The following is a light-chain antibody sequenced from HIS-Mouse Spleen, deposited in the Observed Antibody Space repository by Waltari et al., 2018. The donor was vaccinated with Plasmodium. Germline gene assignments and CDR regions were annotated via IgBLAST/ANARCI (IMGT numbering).Light chain of an antibody. V-gene: IGLV3-27*01. CDR3: YSAAYNNLV. Sequence: SYELTQPSSVSVSPGQTARITCSGDVLAKKYARWFQQKPGQAPALVNYKERGRPSGSPERFSGSSSGTTVTLTISGAQVEDEADYYCYSAAYNNLVFGGGTKLTVL. CDR2: KER. J-gene: IGLJ3*02. CDR1: VLAKKY.